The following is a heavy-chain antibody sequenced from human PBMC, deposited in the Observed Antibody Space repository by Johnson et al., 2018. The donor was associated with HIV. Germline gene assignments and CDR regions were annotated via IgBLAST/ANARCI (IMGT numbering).Heavy chain of an antibody. CDR2: ISFSGG. CDR3: ARVLRSGWFDNDAFDI. CDR1: GFTFSSYA. J-gene: IGHJ3*02. Sequence: VQLVESGGGVVRPGGSLRLSCAASGFTFSSYAMRWVRQAPVKGLDWVSVISFSGGKGRFTISRDNSKNTLFLLMSSLRADDTAVYYCARVLRSGWFDNDAFDIWGQGTMVTVSS. D-gene: IGHD6-19*01. V-gene: IGHV3-23*04.